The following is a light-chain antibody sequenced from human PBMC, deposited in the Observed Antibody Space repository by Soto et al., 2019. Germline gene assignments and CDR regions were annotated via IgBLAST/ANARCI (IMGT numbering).Light chain of an antibody. J-gene: IGKJ4*01. Sequence: DIQLIQSPATLSASVGDRITITCRASENIFKFLAWYQQRSGRAPNLLIYAASDLETGVPSRFSGRGSGTEFTLTIASLQPDDSATYYCQHYNTQSITFGGGTKFDVK. CDR2: AAS. V-gene: IGKV1-5*01. CDR1: ENIFKF. CDR3: QHYNTQSIT.